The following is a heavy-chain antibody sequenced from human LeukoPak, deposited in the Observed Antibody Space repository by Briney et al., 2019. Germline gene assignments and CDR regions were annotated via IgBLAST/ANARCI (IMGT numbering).Heavy chain of an antibody. CDR3: ARVGDGYTSDY. J-gene: IGHJ4*02. CDR2: ISSSSSYI. V-gene: IGHV3-21*01. Sequence: GGSLRLSCAASGFTFSSYSMNWVRQAPGKGLEWVSSISSSSSYIYYADSVKGRFTIPRDNAKNSLYLQMNSLRAEDTAVYYCARVGDGYTSDYWGQGTLVTVSS. D-gene: IGHD5-24*01. CDR1: GFTFSSYS.